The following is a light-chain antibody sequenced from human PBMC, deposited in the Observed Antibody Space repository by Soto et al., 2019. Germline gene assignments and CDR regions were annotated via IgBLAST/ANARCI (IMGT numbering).Light chain of an antibody. J-gene: IGLJ1*01. Sequence: QPVLTQSPSASASLGASVKLTCTLSSGHSSYAIAWHQQQPEKGPRYLMMVNSDGSHNKGDGIPDRFSGSSSGAERYLTISSLQSEDEADYYCQTWGTGMVFGTGTKLTVL. V-gene: IGLV4-69*01. CDR1: SGHSSYA. CDR2: VNSDGSH. CDR3: QTWGTGMV.